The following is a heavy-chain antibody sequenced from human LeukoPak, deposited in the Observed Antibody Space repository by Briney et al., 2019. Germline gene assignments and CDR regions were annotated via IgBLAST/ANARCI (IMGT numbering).Heavy chain of an antibody. CDR3: AAEAAYYYDSRHAFDV. Sequence: GTSVKVSCRASGFTFTSSAVQWVRQARGQRLQWIGWIVVGSSNTNYAQKFQKRVTITRDMSTSLVYMELSSLRSEDTAVYYCAAEAAYYYDSRHAFDVWGQGTMVTVSS. J-gene: IGHJ3*01. V-gene: IGHV1-58*01. D-gene: IGHD3-22*01. CDR2: IVVGSSNT. CDR1: GFTFTSSA.